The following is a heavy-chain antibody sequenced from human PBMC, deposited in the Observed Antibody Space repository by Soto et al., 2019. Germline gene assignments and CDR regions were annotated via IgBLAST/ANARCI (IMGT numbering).Heavy chain of an antibody. Sequence: EVQLVESGGGLVKPGGSLRLSCAASGFTFSSYSMNWVRQAPGKGLEWVSAISSSSSYIYYADSVKGRFTISRDNDKNSLYLQMNSLRAEDTAVYYCARDRPRDYCSGGSCYSFDYWGQGTLVTVSS. V-gene: IGHV3-21*01. CDR1: GFTFSSYS. CDR2: ISSSSSYI. D-gene: IGHD2-15*01. J-gene: IGHJ4*02. CDR3: ARDRPRDYCSGGSCYSFDY.